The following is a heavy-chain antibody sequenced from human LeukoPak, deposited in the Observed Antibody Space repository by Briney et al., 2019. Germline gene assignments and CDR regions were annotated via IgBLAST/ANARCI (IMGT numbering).Heavy chain of an antibody. D-gene: IGHD3-10*01. CDR1: GFTFSSYA. CDR3: AREGVSLSSDNYYYMDV. J-gene: IGHJ6*03. CDR2: ISYDGSNK. Sequence: GGSLRLSCAASGFTFSSYAMSWVRQAPGKGLEWVAVISYDGSNKYYADSVKGRFTISRDNSKNTLYLQMNSLRAEDTAVYYCAREGVSLSSDNYYYMDVWGKGTTVTVSS. V-gene: IGHV3-30*04.